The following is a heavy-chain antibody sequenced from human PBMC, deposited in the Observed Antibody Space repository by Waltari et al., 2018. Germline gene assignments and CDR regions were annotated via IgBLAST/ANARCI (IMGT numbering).Heavy chain of an antibody. Sequence: EVQLVESGGGLVQPGGSLRLSCSASGLNHSRYWMSGVSQAPGKGPEWVANIMTDGSEEYYVDSVRGRFTISRDNAKNSLYLQMNSLRPEDTAVYYCARDQWFAFDIWGHGTMVTVSS. CDR3: ARDQWFAFDI. D-gene: IGHD3-22*01. CDR1: GLNHSRYW. J-gene: IGHJ3*02. CDR2: IMTDGSEE. V-gene: IGHV3-7*01.